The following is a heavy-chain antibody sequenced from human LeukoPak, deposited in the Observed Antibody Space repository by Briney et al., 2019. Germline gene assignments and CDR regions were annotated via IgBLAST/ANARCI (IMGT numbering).Heavy chain of an antibody. D-gene: IGHD3-3*01. Sequence: SETLSLTCTVSGGSISSYYWSWIRQPPGKGLEWIGYFYTSGSTNYNPSLKSRVTISVDTSKNQFSLKLSSVTAADTAVYYCARHLPTIFGVVISTGAFDIWGQGTMVTVSS. J-gene: IGHJ3*02. CDR1: GGSISSYY. CDR2: FYTSGST. V-gene: IGHV4-4*09. CDR3: ARHLPTIFGVVISTGAFDI.